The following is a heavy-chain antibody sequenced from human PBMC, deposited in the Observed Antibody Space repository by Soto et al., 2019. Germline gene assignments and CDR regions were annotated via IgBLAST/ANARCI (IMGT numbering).Heavy chain of an antibody. Sequence: EVQLVESGGGLVKPGGSLRLSCAASGFTFSSYSMNWVRQAPGKGLEWVSSISSSSSYIYYADSVKGRFTNSRDNAKNSLYLQINSLRAEVTALYYCARDRSSSGSYSFDYWGQGTLVTVSS. J-gene: IGHJ4*02. CDR1: GFTFSSYS. D-gene: IGHD1-26*01. CDR2: ISSSSSYI. V-gene: IGHV3-21*01. CDR3: ARDRSSSGSYSFDY.